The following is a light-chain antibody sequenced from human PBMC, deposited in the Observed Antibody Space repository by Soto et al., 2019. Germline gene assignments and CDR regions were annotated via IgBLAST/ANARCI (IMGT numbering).Light chain of an antibody. CDR1: NIGSKR. CDR2: YDS. J-gene: IGLJ2*01. CDR3: QVWDSSSDHVV. Sequence: SYELTQPPSVSVAPGKTARITCGGKNIGSKRVHCYQQKPGQAPVLVIYYDSDRPSGIPERFAGSNSGNTATLTISRVEAGDESDYYCQVWDSSSDHVVFGRGTKLTVL. V-gene: IGLV3-21*04.